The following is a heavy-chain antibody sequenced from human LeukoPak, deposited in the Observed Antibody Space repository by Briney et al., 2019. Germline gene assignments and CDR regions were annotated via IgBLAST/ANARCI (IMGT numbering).Heavy chain of an antibody. CDR2: IYYSGST. CDR3: ARGSGLRFLEFDP. J-gene: IGHJ5*02. V-gene: IGHV4-31*03. D-gene: IGHD3-3*01. CDR1: GGSISSGGYY. Sequence: SETLSLTCTVSGGSISSGGYYWSWIRQHPGKGLEWIGYIYYSGSTYYNPSLKSRVTISVDTSKNQFSLKLSSVTAADTAVYYCARGSGLRFLEFDPWGQGTLVTVSS.